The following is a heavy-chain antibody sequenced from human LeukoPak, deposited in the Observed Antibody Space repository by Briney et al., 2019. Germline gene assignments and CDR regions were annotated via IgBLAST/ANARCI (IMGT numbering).Heavy chain of an antibody. V-gene: IGHV3-33*01. J-gene: IGHJ4*02. CDR3: ARAGYGDPHFDF. D-gene: IGHD4-17*01. CDR1: GFTFSNYG. Sequence: GGSLRLSYAASGFTFSNYGMHWVRQAPGKGLEWVAAIWYDGSNKYYGDFVKGRFTISRDNSKNTLYLQMNSLRAEDTAAYYCARAGYGDPHFDFWGQGTLVTVSS. CDR2: IWYDGSNK.